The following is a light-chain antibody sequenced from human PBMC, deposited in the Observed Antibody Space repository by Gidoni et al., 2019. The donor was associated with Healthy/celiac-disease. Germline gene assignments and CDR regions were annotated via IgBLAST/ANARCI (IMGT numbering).Light chain of an antibody. Sequence: HRTRSPSSLSASVGDRVTITCRASKSISSYLNWYQQKPGKDPKLLIYAASSLQSAVPSRFSGSGSGTDFTLTISSLQPEDFATYYCQQSYSTLLTYGGGTKVEIK. V-gene: IGKV1-39*01. CDR3: QQSYSTLLT. J-gene: IGKJ4*02. CDR1: KSISSY. CDR2: AAS.